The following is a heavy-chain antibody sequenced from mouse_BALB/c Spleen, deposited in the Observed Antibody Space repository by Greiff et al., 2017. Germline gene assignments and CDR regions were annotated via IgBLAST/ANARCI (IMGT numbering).Heavy chain of an antibody. V-gene: IGHV14-3*02. CDR2: IDPANGNT. Sequence: VQLKESGAELVKPGASVKLSCTASGFNIKDTYMHWVKQRPEQGLEWIGRIDPANGNTKYDPKFQGKATITADTSSNTAYLQLSSLTSEDTAVYYCADGFDYWGQGTTLTVSS. CDR1: GFNIKDTY. CDR3: ADGFDY. J-gene: IGHJ2*01. D-gene: IGHD2-3*01.